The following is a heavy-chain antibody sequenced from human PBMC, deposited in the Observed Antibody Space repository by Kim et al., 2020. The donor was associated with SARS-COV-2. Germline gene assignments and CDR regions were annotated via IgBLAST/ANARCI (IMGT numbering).Heavy chain of an antibody. CDR3: ARRRDGYHPIDL. Sequence: GGSLRLFCVPSGFTFSSYAMTWVRQGPGKGLQWLSTINGPGSTSYYLASMQGRFTISRDNSKSFLYLQLNNLRVEDTAVYYCARRRDGYHPIDLWGQGTLVTVSS. V-gene: IGHV3-23*01. CDR2: INGPGSTS. CDR1: GFTFSSYA. D-gene: IGHD5-12*01. J-gene: IGHJ4*02.